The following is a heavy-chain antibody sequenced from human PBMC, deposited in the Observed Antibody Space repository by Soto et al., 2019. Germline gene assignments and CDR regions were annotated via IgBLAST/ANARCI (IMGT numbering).Heavy chain of an antibody. CDR2: IYTSGNT. J-gene: IGHJ4*02. D-gene: IGHD1-7*01. V-gene: IGHV4-4*07. CDR1: GGSISSYH. CDR3: ARESGDNWDYEAY. Sequence: SENLSLTCTVSGGSISSYHWSWIRQSAGKGLEWIGRIYTSGNTHYNPSLKSRVTVSIDTSKNQFFLTVNSVTAADSAVYYCARESGDNWDYEAYWGQGTPVIVSS.